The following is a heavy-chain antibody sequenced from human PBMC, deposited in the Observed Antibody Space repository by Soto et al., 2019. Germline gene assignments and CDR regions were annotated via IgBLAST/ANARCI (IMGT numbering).Heavy chain of an antibody. CDR1: GFTFSSYA. J-gene: IGHJ4*02. CDR3: ARDQGRAGPIRLLTGYYNALVLFDY. Sequence: EVQLVESGGGLVQPGGSLRLSCAASGFTFSSYAMHWVRQAPGKGLEYVSAISSNGGSTYYANSVKGRFTISRDNSKNTLYLQMGSLRAEDMAVYYCARDQGRAGPIRLLTGYYNALVLFDYWGQGTLVTVSS. CDR2: ISSNGGST. D-gene: IGHD3-9*01. V-gene: IGHV3-64*01.